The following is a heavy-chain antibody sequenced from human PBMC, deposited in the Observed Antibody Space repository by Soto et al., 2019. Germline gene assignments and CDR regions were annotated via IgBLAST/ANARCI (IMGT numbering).Heavy chain of an antibody. V-gene: IGHV7-4-1*01. CDR3: ARDRASGSVDY. Sequence: QVQLVQSGSESMQPGASVKVSCKGSGYNFNSHSINWLRQAPGQGLEWMGWINPNTGNPTSEQGFTGRFVFSVETSVSTVYLQIFSLKADDSAVYYCARDRASGSVDYWGQGTLVTVSS. D-gene: IGHD1-26*01. CDR1: GYNFNSHS. J-gene: IGHJ4*02. CDR2: INPNTGNP.